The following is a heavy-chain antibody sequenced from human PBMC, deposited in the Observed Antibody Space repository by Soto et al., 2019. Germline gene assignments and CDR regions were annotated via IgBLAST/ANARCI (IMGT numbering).Heavy chain of an antibody. D-gene: IGHD3-10*01. CDR2: IYSGGST. CDR1: GGSISTYY. V-gene: IGHV4-4*07. J-gene: IGHJ4*02. Sequence: QVQLQEWGPGLVKPSETLSLTCSVSGGSISTYYWSWIRQPAGKGLEWIGRIYSGGSTNFNPSLRSRFTVSVAMSKNQFSLKLTSVTAADTAVYYCARGPGGFGELSLDYWGQGTLVTVSS. CDR3: ARGPGGFGELSLDY.